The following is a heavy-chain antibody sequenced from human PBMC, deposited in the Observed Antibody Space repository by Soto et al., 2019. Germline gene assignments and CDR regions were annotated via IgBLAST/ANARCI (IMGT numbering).Heavy chain of an antibody. Sequence: EVQLVKSGGGLVKPGGSLRLSCAASGFTFSSYSMNWVRQAPGKGLEWVSSISSSSSYIYYADSVKGRFTISRDNAKNSLYLQMNSLRAEDTAVYYCARDQRYCSSTSCYTYYYYYGMDVWGQGTTVTVSS. CDR2: ISSSSSYI. CDR1: GFTFSSYS. V-gene: IGHV3-21*01. D-gene: IGHD2-2*02. J-gene: IGHJ6*02. CDR3: ARDQRYCSSTSCYTYYYYYGMDV.